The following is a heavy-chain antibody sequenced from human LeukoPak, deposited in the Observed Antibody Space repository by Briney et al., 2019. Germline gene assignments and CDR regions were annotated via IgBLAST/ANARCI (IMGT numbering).Heavy chain of an antibody. J-gene: IGHJ6*02. Sequence: GGSLRLSCAASGFTLSSYAMHWVRQAPGKGLEWVAVISYDGSNKYYADSVKGRFTISRDNSKNTLCLQMNSLRAEDTAVYYCAKDGDSMTTDYYYYGMDVWGQGTTVTVSS. CDR3: AKDGDSMTTDYYYYGMDV. CDR2: ISYDGSNK. CDR1: GFTLSSYA. D-gene: IGHD4-11*01. V-gene: IGHV3-30-3*01.